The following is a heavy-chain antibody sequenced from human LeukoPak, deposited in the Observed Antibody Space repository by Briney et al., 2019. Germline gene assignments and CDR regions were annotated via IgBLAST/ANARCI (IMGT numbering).Heavy chain of an antibody. CDR2: IYSGGTT. D-gene: IGHD2-2*01. Sequence: GGSLRLSCAASGFTVSSGYISWVRQAPGKGLEWVSAIYSGGTTYYADSVKGRFTISRDNSKNMLYLQMNSLRAEDTAVYHCARQTGESTNFDNWGQGTLVTVSS. J-gene: IGHJ4*02. CDR1: GFTVSSGY. V-gene: IGHV3-53*01. CDR3: ARQTGESTNFDN.